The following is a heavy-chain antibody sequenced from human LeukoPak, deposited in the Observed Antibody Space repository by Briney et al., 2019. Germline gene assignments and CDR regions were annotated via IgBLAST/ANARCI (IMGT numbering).Heavy chain of an antibody. CDR2: IRYDGTNK. V-gene: IGHV3-30*02. J-gene: IGHJ3*02. CDR3: AKDEYYVRTDAFDI. Sequence: GGSLRLSCAASGFTFSSYGMHWVRQAPGKGLEWVTFIRYDGTNKYYTDSVKGRFTISRDNSKNTLYLQMNSLRTEDTAVYYCAKDEYYVRTDAFDIWGQGTMVTVSS. D-gene: IGHD3-10*02. CDR1: GFTFSSYG.